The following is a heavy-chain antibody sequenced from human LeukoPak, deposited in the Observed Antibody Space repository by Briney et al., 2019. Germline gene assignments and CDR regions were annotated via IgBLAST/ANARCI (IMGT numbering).Heavy chain of an antibody. CDR3: TTDRERDYYMDV. D-gene: IGHD1-1*01. Sequence: PGGSLRLSCAASGFTLSNAWMSWVRQAPGKGLEWVGRIKSKTDGGTTDYAAPVKGRITISRDDSKNTLYLQMNSLKTEDTAVYYCTTDRERDYYMDVWGKGTTVTVSS. V-gene: IGHV3-15*01. CDR2: IKSKTDGGTT. CDR1: GFTLSNAW. J-gene: IGHJ6*03.